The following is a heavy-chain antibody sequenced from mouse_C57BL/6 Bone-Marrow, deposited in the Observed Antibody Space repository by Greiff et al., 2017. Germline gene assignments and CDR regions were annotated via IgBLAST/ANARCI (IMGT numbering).Heavy chain of an antibody. CDR1: GYTFTDYN. Sequence: VQLKESGPELVKPGASVKMSRKASGYTFTDYNMHLVKQSHGKSLEWIGYINPNNGGTSYNQKFKGKDTFTVNKYSSTAYMDIRSLTSYDSSVYYCARGVRRYYFDFRGSGTTLTVSS. CDR3: ARGVRRYYFDF. D-gene: IGHD2-14*01. J-gene: IGHJ2*01. V-gene: IGHV1-22*01. CDR2: INPNNGGT.